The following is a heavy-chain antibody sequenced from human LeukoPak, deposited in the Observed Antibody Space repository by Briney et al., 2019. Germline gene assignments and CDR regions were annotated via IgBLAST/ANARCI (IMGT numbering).Heavy chain of an antibody. D-gene: IGHD2-15*01. J-gene: IGHJ4*02. Sequence: PSETLSLTCTVSGGSISSYYWSWIRQPPGKGLEWIGYIYYSGNTRYNPSLMSRVTISVDTSKDHFSLKLTSVTAADTAVYCCARHEVGYCSGGSCPYYFDYWGQGTLVTVSS. CDR2: IYYSGNT. CDR1: GGSISSYY. CDR3: ARHEVGYCSGGSCPYYFDY. V-gene: IGHV4-59*08.